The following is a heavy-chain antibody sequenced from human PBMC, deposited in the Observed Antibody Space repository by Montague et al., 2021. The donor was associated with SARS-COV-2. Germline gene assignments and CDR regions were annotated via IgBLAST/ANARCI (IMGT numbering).Heavy chain of an antibody. J-gene: IGHJ4*02. Sequence: SETLSLTRTVSGGLSNTDPSNSDFWSWIRQTPGKELEWIGWIHYNGYTNYNPSLKSRVTISIDTSKRYFSLRLNFLTATDTAVYYCARGRIFGPGARGFEHWGQGTLVTVAS. CDR3: ARGRIFGPGARGFEH. V-gene: IGHV4-61*03. CDR1: GGLSNTDPSNSDF. D-gene: IGHD3-3*01. CDR2: IHYNGYT.